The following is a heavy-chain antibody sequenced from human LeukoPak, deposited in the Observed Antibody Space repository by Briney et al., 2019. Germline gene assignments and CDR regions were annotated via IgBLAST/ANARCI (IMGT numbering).Heavy chain of an antibody. D-gene: IGHD3-10*01. V-gene: IGHV4-39*07. CDR1: GASISSSSYF. CDR2: IYYSGST. CDR3: ARETADPELHVSTDTFDY. J-gene: IGHJ4*02. Sequence: PSETLSLTCTVSGASISSSSYFWGWIRQPPGKGLEWIGNIYYSGSTYYNPSLKSRVTISVDTSKNQFSLRLTSVAAADTAVYYCARETADPELHVSTDTFDYWGQGTLVTVSS.